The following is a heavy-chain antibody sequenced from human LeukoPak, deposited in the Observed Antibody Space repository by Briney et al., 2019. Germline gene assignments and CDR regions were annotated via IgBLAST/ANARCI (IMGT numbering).Heavy chain of an antibody. Sequence: TLSLTCTVSGGSISSGDYYWRWIRQPPGKGLEWIGYIYYSGSTYYNPSLKSRVTISVDTSKNQFSLKLSSVTGADTAVYYCARGRYQLLAWYFDLWGRGTLVTVSS. J-gene: IGHJ2*01. D-gene: IGHD2-2*01. CDR2: IYYSGST. CDR3: ARGRYQLLAWYFDL. CDR1: GGSISSGDYY. V-gene: IGHV4-30-4*08.